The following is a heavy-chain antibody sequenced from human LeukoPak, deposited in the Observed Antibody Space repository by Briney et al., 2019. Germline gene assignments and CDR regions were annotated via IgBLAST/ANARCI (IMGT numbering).Heavy chain of an antibody. Sequence: GGSLRLSCAASGFTFSSYSMNWVRQAPGKGLEWVSSISSSSSYIYYADSVKGRFTISRDNAKNSLYLQMNSLRAEDTAVYYCARRLLGYCSGGSCYSGYFQHWGQGTLVTVSS. CDR3: ARRLLGYCSGGSCYSGYFQH. V-gene: IGHV3-21*01. CDR2: ISSSSSYI. D-gene: IGHD2-15*01. CDR1: GFTFSSYS. J-gene: IGHJ1*01.